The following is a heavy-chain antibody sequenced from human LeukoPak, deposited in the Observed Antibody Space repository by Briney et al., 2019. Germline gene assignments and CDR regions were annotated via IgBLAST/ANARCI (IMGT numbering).Heavy chain of an antibody. J-gene: IGHJ3*02. Sequence: WGSLRLSCAASGFTFYTYSMNWVRQAPGKGLEWVSSISSSSNYIYYADSVKGRFTISRDNAKNSLYLQMNSLRAEDTAVYYCARDRIIYGDYGDAFDIWGQGTMVTVSS. V-gene: IGHV3-21*01. D-gene: IGHD4-17*01. CDR2: ISSSSNYI. CDR3: ARDRIIYGDYGDAFDI. CDR1: GFTFYTYS.